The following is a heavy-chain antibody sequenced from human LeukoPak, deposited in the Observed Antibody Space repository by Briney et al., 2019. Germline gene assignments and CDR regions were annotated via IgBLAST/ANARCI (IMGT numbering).Heavy chain of an antibody. Sequence: GGSLRLSCAASGFTVSSNYMSWVRQAPGKGLEWVSVIYSGGSTYYADSVKGRFTISRDNSKNTLYLQMNSLRAEDTAVYYCARTFYDSSGYYNEYYFDYWGQGTLVTVSS. D-gene: IGHD3-22*01. V-gene: IGHV3-53*01. CDR1: GFTVSSNY. J-gene: IGHJ4*02. CDR2: IYSGGST. CDR3: ARTFYDSSGYYNEYYFDY.